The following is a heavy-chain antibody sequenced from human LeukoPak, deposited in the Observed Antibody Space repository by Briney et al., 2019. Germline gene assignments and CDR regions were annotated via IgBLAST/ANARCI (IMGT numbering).Heavy chain of an antibody. J-gene: IGHJ4*02. CDR1: GFTFDNYA. D-gene: IGHD3-10*01. CDR3: AKGPAGNYGSGSYPDY. Sequence: PGGSLRVSCAASGFTFDNYAMHWVRQAPGKGVECVAGISWNSGSIGYADSVKGRFTISRDNAKNSLALQMYSLRAEDTALYYCAKGPAGNYGSGSYPDYWGQGTLVTVSS. CDR2: ISWNSGSI. V-gene: IGHV3-9*01.